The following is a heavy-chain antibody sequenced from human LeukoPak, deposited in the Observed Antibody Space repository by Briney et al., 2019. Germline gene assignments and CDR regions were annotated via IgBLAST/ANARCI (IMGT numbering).Heavy chain of an antibody. J-gene: IGHJ4*02. CDR3: ARVATRGFDY. CDR1: GFTFSSYT. V-gene: IGHV3-48*04. CDR2: IFRSSSTT. D-gene: IGHD5-12*01. Sequence: GGSLRLSCAASGFTFSSYTINWVRQAPGKGLEWLSYIFRSSSTTYSAYSVKGRFTISRTNAKNSLYLQSNSPRAEDTGVYYCARVATRGFDYWGQGTLVTVSS.